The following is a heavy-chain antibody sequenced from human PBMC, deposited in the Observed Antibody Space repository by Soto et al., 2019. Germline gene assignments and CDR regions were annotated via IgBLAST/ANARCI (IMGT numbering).Heavy chain of an antibody. CDR2: IIPIFGTA. CDR3: ARFCSSTSCYQPWFDP. Sequence: SVKVSCKASGGTFSSYAISWVRQAPGQGLEWMGGIIPIFGTANYAQKFQGRVTITADESTSTAYMELSSLRSEDTAVYYCARFCSSTSCYQPWFDPWGQGTLVTVSS. CDR1: GGTFSSYA. J-gene: IGHJ5*02. D-gene: IGHD2-2*01. V-gene: IGHV1-69*13.